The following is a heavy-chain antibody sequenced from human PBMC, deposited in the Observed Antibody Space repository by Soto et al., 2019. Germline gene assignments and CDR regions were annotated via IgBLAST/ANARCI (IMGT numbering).Heavy chain of an antibody. D-gene: IGHD5-12*01. V-gene: IGHV4-4*07. Sequence: SETLSLTGTVSVGSISSCYWSWIRQPAGKGLEWILRIYASGSTNYNPSLKSRVTMSVDTSKNQFSLKLSSVTAADTAVYYCARAESLSGGFHXWGQGTLVTVSX. J-gene: IGHJ5*02. CDR3: ARAESLSGGFHX. CDR2: IYASGST. CDR1: VGSISSCY.